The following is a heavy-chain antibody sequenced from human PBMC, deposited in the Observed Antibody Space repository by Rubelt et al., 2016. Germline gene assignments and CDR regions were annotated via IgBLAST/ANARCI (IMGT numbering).Heavy chain of an antibody. CDR1: GGSISSSHW. J-gene: IGHJ4*02. CDR2: IYHSGST. Sequence: QVQLQESGPGLVKPSGTLSLTCAVSGGSISSSHWWSWVRQPPGKGLDWIGEIYHSGSTNYNPSLKSLVTISVDKAKNQVSLKLGSVTAAYTARYYCAILLAGYSGGYCDYWGQGTLVTVSS. D-gene: IGHD6-19*01. V-gene: IGHV4-4*02. CDR3: AILLAGYSGGYCDY.